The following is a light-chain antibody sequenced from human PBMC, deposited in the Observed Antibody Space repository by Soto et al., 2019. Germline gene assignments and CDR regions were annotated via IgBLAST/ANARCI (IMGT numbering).Light chain of an antibody. CDR2: DAS. CDR3: QQYNTYSRT. CDR1: QSISYW. Sequence: DIQMTQSPSTLSASVGDRVTITCRASQSISYWLAWYQQKPGTAPKLLIYDASSLEGGVPSRFGGSGSGTEFTLTISSLQPDDFATYYCQQYNTYSRTFXQGTKLDI. V-gene: IGKV1-5*01. J-gene: IGKJ1*01.